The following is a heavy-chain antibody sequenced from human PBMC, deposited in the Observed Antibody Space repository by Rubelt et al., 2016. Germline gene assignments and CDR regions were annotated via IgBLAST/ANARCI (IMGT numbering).Heavy chain of an antibody. D-gene: IGHD2-2*01. CDR1: GFTFSSYW. Sequence: EVQLVESGGGLVQPGGSLRLSCAASGFTFSSYWMHWVRQAPGKGLVWVSRINSDGSSTSYADSVKGRLIISEEKARETLILQRNSLRAEDTAVYYCAKNRVIVVVPAAIGFVNWFDPWGQGTLVTVSS. CDR3: AKNRVIVVVPAAIGFVNWFDP. V-gene: IGHV3-74*02. CDR2: INSDGSST. J-gene: IGHJ5*02.